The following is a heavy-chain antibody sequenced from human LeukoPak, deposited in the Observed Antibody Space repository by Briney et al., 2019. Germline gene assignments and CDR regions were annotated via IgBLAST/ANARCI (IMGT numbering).Heavy chain of an antibody. V-gene: IGHV3-7*01. CDR2: IKRGGSER. Sequence: GGSLRLSCAASGFTFSATGMTWVRQAPGKGLECVSNIKRGGSERYYLDSVKGRFTVSRDNAKTSLYLQMNSLRVEDTATYYCASDLNHDSGGWGQGTLVTVSS. J-gene: IGHJ4*02. CDR3: ASDLNHDSGG. D-gene: IGHD3-22*01. CDR1: GFTFSATG.